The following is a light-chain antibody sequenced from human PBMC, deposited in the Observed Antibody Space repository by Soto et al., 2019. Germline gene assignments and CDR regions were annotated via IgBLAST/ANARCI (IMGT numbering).Light chain of an antibody. Sequence: EIVLTQSAAILSVYPGERATLSCRASHSISRSLAWYQQKPGQAPRLLIDDASTRAAGIPARFNGGGSGTEFTLTISSLQSEDFALYYCQQFHNWPLSFGGGTKV. CDR2: DAS. V-gene: IGKV3-15*01. CDR1: HSISRS. J-gene: IGKJ4*01. CDR3: QQFHNWPLS.